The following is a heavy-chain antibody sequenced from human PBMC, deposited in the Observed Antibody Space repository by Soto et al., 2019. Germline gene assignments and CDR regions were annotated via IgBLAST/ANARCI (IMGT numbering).Heavy chain of an antibody. D-gene: IGHD2-21*02. CDR3: ARDGLMGVTKLSVY. V-gene: IGHV3-30*03. Sequence: QVQLVESGGGVVQPGRSLRLSCAASGFTFSNYGMHWVRQAPGKGLVWVAVISDDGSNTYYADSVKGRFTSSRDNSKNTLYVQMTSLRAEDTAVYYCARDGLMGVTKLSVYWGQGTLVTVSS. CDR2: ISDDGSNT. CDR1: GFTFSNYG. J-gene: IGHJ4*02.